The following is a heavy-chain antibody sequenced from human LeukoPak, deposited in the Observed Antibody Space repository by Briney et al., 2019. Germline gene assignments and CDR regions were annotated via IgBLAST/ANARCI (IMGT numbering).Heavy chain of an antibody. Sequence: PGGSLRLSCAASGFTFSSYAMSWVRQAPGKGLEWVSAISGSGGSTYYADAVKGRSTISRENAKNTLYLQMTSLRAEDTAVYYCAKEATGHAEYFQHWGQGTLVTVSS. J-gene: IGHJ1*01. D-gene: IGHD1-26*01. V-gene: IGHV3-23*01. CDR3: AKEATGHAEYFQH. CDR1: GFTFSSYA. CDR2: ISGSGGST.